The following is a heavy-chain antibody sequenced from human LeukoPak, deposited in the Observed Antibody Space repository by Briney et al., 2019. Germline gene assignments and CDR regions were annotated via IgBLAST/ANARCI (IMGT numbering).Heavy chain of an antibody. CDR1: GGTFSSYA. CDR2: IIPIFGTA. D-gene: IGHD3-10*01. J-gene: IGHJ4*02. V-gene: IGHV1-69*13. Sequence: SVKVSCKASGGTFSSYAISWVRQAPGQGLEWMGGIIPIFGTANYAQKFQGRVTITADESTSTAYMELSSLRSEDTAVYYCARGYGSGSYLYFDYWGQGTLVTVSS. CDR3: ARGYGSGSYLYFDY.